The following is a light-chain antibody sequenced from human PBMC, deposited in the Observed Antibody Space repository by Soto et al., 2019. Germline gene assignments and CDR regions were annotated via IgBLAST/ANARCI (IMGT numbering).Light chain of an antibody. CDR2: GNS. Sequence: QSVLTQPPSVSVAPGQRVTISCTGSSSNIRAGYDVHWYQQLPGTAPKLPIYGNSNRPSGVPDRFSGSKSGTSASLAITGLQAEDEADYYCQSYDSSLSGHYVFGTGTKVTVL. CDR1: SSNIRAGYD. J-gene: IGLJ1*01. V-gene: IGLV1-40*01. CDR3: QSYDSSLSGHYV.